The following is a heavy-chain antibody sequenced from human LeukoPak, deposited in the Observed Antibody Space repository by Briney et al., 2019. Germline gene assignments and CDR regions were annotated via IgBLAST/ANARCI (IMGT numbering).Heavy chain of an antibody. CDR2: FDSEDGET. CDR1: GYTLTKLS. CDR3: ATYLSSSWPRWFDP. V-gene: IGHV1-24*01. D-gene: IGHD6-13*01. Sequence: ASVKVSCKVSGYTLTKLSMHWLRRAPGKGLEGRGGFDSEDGETIYAQKFQGRVTMTEDTSTDTAYMELSSLRSGDTAVYYCATYLSSSWPRWFDPWGQGTLVTVSS. J-gene: IGHJ5*02.